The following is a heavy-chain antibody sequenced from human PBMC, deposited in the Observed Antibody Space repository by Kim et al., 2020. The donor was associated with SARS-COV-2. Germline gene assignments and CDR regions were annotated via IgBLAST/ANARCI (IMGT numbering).Heavy chain of an antibody. D-gene: IGHD1-26*01. CDR3: TRDQRFSPRVGATTAMDY. J-gene: IGHJ4*02. V-gene: IGHV3-49*04. CDR1: GFVFGDYA. CDR2: IRSRSFGGTA. Sequence: GGSLRLSCTTSGFVFGDYAISWVRQAPGKGLEWVSYIRSRSFGGTAEYAASVKGRFTFSRDDANSIAYLQMNNLRSEDTAIYFCTRDQRFSPRVGATTAMDYWGQGTLVTVSS.